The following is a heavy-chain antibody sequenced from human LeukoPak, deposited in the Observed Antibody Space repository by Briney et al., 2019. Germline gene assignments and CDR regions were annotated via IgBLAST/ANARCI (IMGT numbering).Heavy chain of an antibody. J-gene: IGHJ3*02. CDR2: IIPIFGAA. CDR1: GYTFTSYH. V-gene: IGHV1-69*13. D-gene: IGHD5-24*01. Sequence: ASVKVSCKASGYTFTSYHINWVRQATGQGLEWMGGIIPIFGAANYAQKFQGRVTITADESTSTAYMELSSLRSEDTAVYYCARDGKMATISDAFDIWGQGTMVTVSS. CDR3: ARDGKMATISDAFDI.